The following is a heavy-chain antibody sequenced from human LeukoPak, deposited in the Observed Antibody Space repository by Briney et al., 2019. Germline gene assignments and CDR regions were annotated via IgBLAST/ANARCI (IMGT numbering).Heavy chain of an antibody. V-gene: IGHV4-59*01. Sequence: PSETLSLTCTVSGGSISSYYWSWIRQPPGRGLEWIGYIYYSGSTNYNPSLKSRVTISVDTSKNQFSLKLSSVTAADTAVYYCARASQYSSSWSYYYYMDVWGKGTTVTVSS. CDR3: ARASQYSSSWSYYYYMDV. J-gene: IGHJ6*03. CDR1: GGSISSYY. D-gene: IGHD6-13*01. CDR2: IYYSGST.